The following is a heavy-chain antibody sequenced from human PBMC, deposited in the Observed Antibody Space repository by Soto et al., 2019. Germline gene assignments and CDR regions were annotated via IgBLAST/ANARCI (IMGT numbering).Heavy chain of an antibody. CDR1: GFTFRDHD. J-gene: IGHJ6*02. CDR3: TRGGTASSSYYNPMDV. CDR2: GRNKANSYTP. V-gene: IGHV3-72*01. Sequence: SGGSLILSCAASGFTFRDHDMDWVRQAPGKGLEWVGRGRNKANSYTPEYAASVKGRFTISRDDSQNSLYLQMNSLKVEDTAVYFCTRGGTASSSYYNPMDVWGQGTTVTVSS. D-gene: IGHD6-6*01.